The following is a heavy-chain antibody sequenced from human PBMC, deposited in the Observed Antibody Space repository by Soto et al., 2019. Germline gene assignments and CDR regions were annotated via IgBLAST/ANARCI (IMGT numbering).Heavy chain of an antibody. Sequence: PSETLSLTCAVYGGSFSGYYWSWIRQPPGKGLEWIGEINHSGSTNYNPSLKSRVTISVDTSKNQFSLKLSSVTAADTAVYYCARGYALGGRILEWLPNYYYYMDVWGKGTTVTVSS. CDR1: GGSFSGYY. V-gene: IGHV4-34*01. D-gene: IGHD3-3*01. CDR3: ARGYALGGRILEWLPNYYYYMDV. CDR2: INHSGST. J-gene: IGHJ6*03.